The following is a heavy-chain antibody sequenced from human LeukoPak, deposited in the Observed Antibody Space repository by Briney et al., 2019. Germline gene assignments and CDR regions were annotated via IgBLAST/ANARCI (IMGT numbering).Heavy chain of an antibody. J-gene: IGHJ3*02. D-gene: IGHD3-22*01. CDR2: ISNNGGYT. CDR1: GFTFSSSA. CDR3: AFDSSGYSNAYDI. V-gene: IGHV3-23*01. Sequence: GGSLRLSCAASGFTFSSSAMSWVRQAPGKGLEWVSAISNNGGYTYYADSVQGRFTISRDNSKSTLCLQMNSLRAEDTAVYFCAFDSSGYSNAYDIWGQGTMVTVSS.